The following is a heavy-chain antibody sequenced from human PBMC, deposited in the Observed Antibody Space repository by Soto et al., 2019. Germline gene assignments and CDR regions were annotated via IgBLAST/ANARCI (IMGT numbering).Heavy chain of an antibody. Sequence: QVQLVQSGAEVKKPGASVKVSCKASGNAFIDYDINWVRQATGQGLEWMGWMNPKSGNTGYAQKFQGRXXTXSXXAITTAYMDLNSLRSEDTAVYYCVRGSLTGTPVDYWGQGTLVIVSS. J-gene: IGHJ4*02. CDR1: GNAFIDYD. CDR3: VRGSLTGTPVDY. V-gene: IGHV1-8*02. CDR2: MNPKSGNT. D-gene: IGHD1-20*01.